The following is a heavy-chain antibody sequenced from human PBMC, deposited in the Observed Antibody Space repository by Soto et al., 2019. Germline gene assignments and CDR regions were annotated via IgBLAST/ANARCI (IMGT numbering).Heavy chain of an antibody. D-gene: IGHD4-17*01. CDR1: GYTFTSYY. Sequence: ASVMVSCKASGYTFTSYYMHWVRQAPGQGLEWMGVINPSGGSTSYAQKFQGRVTMTRDTSTSTVYMELSSLRSEDTAVYYCAGNYGGNTGFDYWGQGTLVTVSS. J-gene: IGHJ4*02. V-gene: IGHV1-46*01. CDR3: AGNYGGNTGFDY. CDR2: INPSGGST.